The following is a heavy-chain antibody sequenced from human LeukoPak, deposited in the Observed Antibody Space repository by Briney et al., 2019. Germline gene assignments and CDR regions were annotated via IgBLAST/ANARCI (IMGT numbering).Heavy chain of an antibody. Sequence: PGGSLRLSCAASGFTVSSNYMSWVRQALGKGLEGFSVIYSGGSTYYPDSVKGRFTISRDNSKKTLYLLMNSLRAEDTAVYYCARGGDDIVVVVASDYWGQGPLVPVSS. D-gene: IGHD2-15*01. V-gene: IGHV3-66*01. CDR3: ARGGDDIVVVVASDY. J-gene: IGHJ4*02. CDR2: IYSGGST. CDR1: GFTVSSNY.